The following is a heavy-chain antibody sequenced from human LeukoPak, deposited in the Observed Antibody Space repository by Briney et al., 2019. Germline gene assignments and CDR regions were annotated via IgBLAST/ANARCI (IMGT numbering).Heavy chain of an antibody. CDR3: ARVWGPYDSSGYYYYFDY. V-gene: IGHV4-59*01. CDR1: GGSISSYY. Sequence: SETLSLTCTVSGGSISSYYWSWIRRPPGKGLEWIGYIYYSGSTNYNPSLKSRVTISVDTSKNQFSLKLSSVTAADTAVYYCARVWGPYDSSGYYYYFDYWGQGTLVTVSS. CDR2: IYYSGST. D-gene: IGHD3-22*01. J-gene: IGHJ4*02.